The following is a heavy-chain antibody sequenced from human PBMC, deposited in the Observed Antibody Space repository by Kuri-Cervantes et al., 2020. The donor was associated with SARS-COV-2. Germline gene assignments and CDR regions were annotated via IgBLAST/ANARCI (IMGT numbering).Heavy chain of an antibody. CDR2: INPSGGST. Sequence: ASVKVSCKASGYTFTSYYMHWVRQAPGQGLEWMGIINPSGGSTSYAQKFQGRVTMTRDTSTSTVYMELSSLRSEDTAVYYCARESRGSNEQWPGDYWGQGTLVTVSS. D-gene: IGHD6-19*01. CDR3: ARESRGSNEQWPGDY. CDR1: GYTFTSYY. V-gene: IGHV1-46*01. J-gene: IGHJ4*02.